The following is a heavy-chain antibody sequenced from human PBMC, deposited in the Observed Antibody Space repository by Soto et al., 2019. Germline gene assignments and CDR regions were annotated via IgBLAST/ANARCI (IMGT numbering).Heavy chain of an antibody. CDR2: IYWDDDE. D-gene: IGHD5-18*01. CDR3: VGGFWDTAKIDY. CDR1: GFSLSTSGVG. Sequence: QITLKESGPTLVKPTQTLTLTCTFSGFSLSTSGVGVGWIRQPPGKALEWLALIYWDDDERYIPSLKSRLTISKDTSKNQVVLTMTNMDPVDTGTYYCVGGFWDTAKIDYWGQGTLVTVSS. V-gene: IGHV2-5*04. J-gene: IGHJ4*02.